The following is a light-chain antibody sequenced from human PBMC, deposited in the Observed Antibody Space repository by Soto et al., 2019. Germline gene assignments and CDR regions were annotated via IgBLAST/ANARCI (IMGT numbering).Light chain of an antibody. J-gene: IGLJ1*01. V-gene: IGLV1-44*01. CDR3: AAWDCSLNGYV. Sequence: QSVLTQPPSASGTPGQRVPISCSGSSSNIGSYAVNWYQQLPGTAPKLLLYSNNQRPSGVPDRFSGSKSGTSASLAISGPQSEDEAYYYCAAWDCSLNGYVFVTGTKVTVL. CDR2: SNN. CDR1: SSNIGSYA.